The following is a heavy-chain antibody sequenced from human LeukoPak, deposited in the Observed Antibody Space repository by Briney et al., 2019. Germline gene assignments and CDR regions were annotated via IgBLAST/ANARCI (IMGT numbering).Heavy chain of an antibody. J-gene: IGHJ4*02. CDR1: GFTFSSYW. V-gene: IGHV3-74*01. CDR2: IDSDGSST. Sequence: PGGSLRLSCGASGFTFSSYWMHWVRQAPGKGLVWVSRIDSDGSSTTYADSVKGRFTISRDNSKNTLYLQMNSLRAEDTAVYYCAKDLGYSGYDPLDYWGQGTLVTVSS. D-gene: IGHD5-12*01. CDR3: AKDLGYSGYDPLDY.